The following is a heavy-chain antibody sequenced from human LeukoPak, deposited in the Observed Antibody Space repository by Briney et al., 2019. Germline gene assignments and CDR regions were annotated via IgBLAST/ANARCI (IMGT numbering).Heavy chain of an antibody. D-gene: IGHD1-20*01. CDR1: GVTVSSED. CDR3: ARGLNWNEGFEY. V-gene: IGHV3-53*01. Sequence: SLTPASAASGVTVSSEDMSWVRQAQEKGLEWDSVIYSGGSTYYADSVKGRFTISRDTSKNTLYLQMNRLRAEDTAVYYCARGLNWNEGFEYWGQGTLVAVSS. J-gene: IGHJ4*02. CDR2: IYSGGST.